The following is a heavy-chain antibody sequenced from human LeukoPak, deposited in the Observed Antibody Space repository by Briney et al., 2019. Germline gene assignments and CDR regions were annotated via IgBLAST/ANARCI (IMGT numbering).Heavy chain of an antibody. CDR3: ASRSTPGYCSSTSCYRSWFDP. V-gene: IGHV1-69*02. D-gene: IGHD2-2*01. J-gene: IGHJ5*02. CDR2: IIPILGIA. Sequence: SVKVSFKASGGTFSSYTISWVRQAPGQGLEWMGRIIPILGIANYAQKFQGRVTITADKSTSTAYMELSSLRSEDTAVYYCASRSTPGYCSSTSCYRSWFDPWGQGTLVTVSS. CDR1: GGTFSSYT.